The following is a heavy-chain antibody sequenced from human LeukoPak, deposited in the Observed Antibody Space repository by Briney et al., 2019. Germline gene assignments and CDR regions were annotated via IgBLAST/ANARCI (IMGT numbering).Heavy chain of an antibody. D-gene: IGHD6-13*01. J-gene: IGHJ3*02. CDR3: ARSMYSSSWDAFDI. CDR2: ISAYNGNT. CDR1: GYTFTSYG. Sequence: ASVTVSFKASGYTFTSYGISWVRQAPGQGLEWMGWISAYNGNTNYAQKLQGRVTMTTDTSTSTAYMELRSLRSDDTAVYYCARSMYSSSWDAFDIWGQGTMVTVSS. V-gene: IGHV1-18*01.